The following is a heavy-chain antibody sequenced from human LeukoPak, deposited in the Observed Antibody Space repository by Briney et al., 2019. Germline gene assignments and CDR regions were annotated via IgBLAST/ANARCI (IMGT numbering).Heavy chain of an antibody. CDR3: ARGPLSFYYYMDV. Sequence: SETLSLLRAVYGGFYRGYYWRWLRQPRGKGLVCIGEINYSGHHKHNPPLQSRVTISVDTSKNQVSLELSSVTAADTAVYYCARGPLSFYYYMDVWGKGTTVTVSS. V-gene: IGHV4-34*01. J-gene: IGHJ6*03. CDR2: INYSGHH. D-gene: IGHD2-2*01. CDR1: GGFYRGYY.